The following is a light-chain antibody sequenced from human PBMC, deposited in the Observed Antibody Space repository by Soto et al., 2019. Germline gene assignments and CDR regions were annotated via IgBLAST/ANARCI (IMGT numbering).Light chain of an antibody. J-gene: IGLJ2*01. V-gene: IGLV1-40*01. CDR2: ANS. Sequence: QSVLTQPPSVSGAPGQRVTISCTGTSSNIGAGYNVHWFQQLPGTAPKLLIYANSNRPSEVPDRFSGSKSGTSASLAITGLQAEDGADYYCQSYDTSLSVVFGGGTKLTVL. CDR1: SSNIGAGYN. CDR3: QSYDTSLSVV.